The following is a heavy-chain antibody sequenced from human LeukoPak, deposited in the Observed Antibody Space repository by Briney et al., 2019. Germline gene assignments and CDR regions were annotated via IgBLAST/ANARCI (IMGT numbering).Heavy chain of an antibody. D-gene: IGHD3-22*01. CDR1: GYSISSGYY. J-gene: IGHJ4*02. Sequence: SETLSLTCTVSGYSISSGYYWGWIRQPPGKGLKWIGSIYHSGSTYYNPSLKSRVTISVDTSKNQFSLKLSSVTAADTAVYYCAVLYDSSGYPSYFDYWGQGTLVTVSS. V-gene: IGHV4-38-2*02. CDR2: IYHSGST. CDR3: AVLYDSSGYPSYFDY.